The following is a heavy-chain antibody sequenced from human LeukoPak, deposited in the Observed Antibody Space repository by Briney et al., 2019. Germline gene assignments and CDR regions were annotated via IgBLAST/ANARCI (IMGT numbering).Heavy chain of an antibody. CDR1: GFTFSSYA. D-gene: IGHD6-19*01. Sequence: GGSLRLSCAASGFTFSSYAMSWVRQAPGKGLEWVSAISGSGGSTYYADSVKGRFTISRDNSKNTLYLQMNSLRAEDTAVYSCARGTDSSGWLDCWGQGTLVTVSS. J-gene: IGHJ4*02. CDR2: ISGSGGST. CDR3: ARGTDSSGWLDC. V-gene: IGHV3-23*01.